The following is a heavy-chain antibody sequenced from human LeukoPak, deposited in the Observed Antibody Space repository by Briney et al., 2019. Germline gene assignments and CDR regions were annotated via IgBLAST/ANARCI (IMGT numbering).Heavy chain of an antibody. CDR1: GFTFDDYA. V-gene: IGHV3-9*01. CDR2: ISWNSGSI. J-gene: IGHJ3*02. Sequence: PGRSLRLSCAASGFTFDDYAMRWVRQAPGKGLEWVSGISWNSGSIGYADSVKGRFTISRDNAKNSLYLQMNSLRAEDTALYYCAKDIPQWQWRSSAFDIRGQGTMVTVSS. D-gene: IGHD6-19*01. CDR3: AKDIPQWQWRSSAFDI.